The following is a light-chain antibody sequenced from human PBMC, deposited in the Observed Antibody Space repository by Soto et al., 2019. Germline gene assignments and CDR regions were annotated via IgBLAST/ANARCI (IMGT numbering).Light chain of an antibody. V-gene: IGLV7-46*01. J-gene: IGLJ2*01. CDR2: DAT. CDR3: SLSFGGTVV. Sequence: QAVVTQEPSMTVSPGGTVTLTCGSSTEGVTSGHWPYWFQQKAGQAPRTLIYDATNKHSWTPARFSGSLLGGKAALTLSGAQPEDEAEYYCSLSFGGTVVFGGGTKLTVL. CDR1: TEGVTSGHW.